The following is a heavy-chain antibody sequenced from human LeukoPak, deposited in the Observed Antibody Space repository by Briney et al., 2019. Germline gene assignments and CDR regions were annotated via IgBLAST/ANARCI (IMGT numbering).Heavy chain of an antibody. D-gene: IGHD3-10*01. CDR3: ARGVQLHYYGSGSYASGFDP. J-gene: IGHJ5*02. CDR1: GYTFTGDY. CDR2: INPNSGGT. V-gene: IGHV1-2*02. Sequence: GASVKVSCKASGYTFTGDYMHWVRQAPGQGLEWMGWINPNSGGTNYAQKFQGRVTMTRDTSISTAYMELSRLRSDDTAVYYCARGVQLHYYGSGSYASGFDPWGQGTLVTVSS.